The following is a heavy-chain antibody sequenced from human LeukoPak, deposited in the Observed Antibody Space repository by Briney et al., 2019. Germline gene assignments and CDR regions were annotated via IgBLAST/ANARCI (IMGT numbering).Heavy chain of an antibody. V-gene: IGHV3-9*01. Sequence: GRSLRLSCAASGFTFDDHAMHWVRQAPGKGLEWVSGISWNSGSIGYADSVKGRFTISRDNAKNSLYLQMNSLRAEDTALYYCAKDSGSTSSPGNWFDPWGQGTLVTVSS. CDR1: GFTFDDHA. CDR3: AKDSGSTSSPGNWFDP. J-gene: IGHJ5*02. D-gene: IGHD2-2*01. CDR2: ISWNSGSI.